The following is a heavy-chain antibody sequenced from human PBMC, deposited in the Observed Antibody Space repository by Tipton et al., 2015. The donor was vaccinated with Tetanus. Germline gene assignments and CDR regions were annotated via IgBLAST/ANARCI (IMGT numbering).Heavy chain of an antibody. CDR1: GGSFSGYY. Sequence: TLSLTCAVYGGSFSGYYRSWIRQPPGKGLEWIGEINHSGSTNYNPSLKSRVTISVDTSKNQFSLTLSSVTAADTAVYYCASRSYAYYFGYWGQGTLVPVSS. CDR3: ASRSYAYYFGY. J-gene: IGHJ4*02. CDR2: INHSGST. V-gene: IGHV4-34*01. D-gene: IGHD5-18*01.